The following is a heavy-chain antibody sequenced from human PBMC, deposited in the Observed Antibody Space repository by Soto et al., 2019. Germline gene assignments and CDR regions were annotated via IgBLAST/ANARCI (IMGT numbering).Heavy chain of an antibody. V-gene: IGHV1-8*01. Sequence: ASVKVSCKASGYTFTSYDINWVRQATGQGLEWMGWMNPNSGNTGYAQKFQGRVTMTRNTSISTAYMELSSLRSEDTAVYYCARTVVGSTVTTLLGYYMDVWGKGTTVTVSS. D-gene: IGHD4-17*01. CDR1: GYTFTSYD. CDR3: ARTVVGSTVTTLLGYYMDV. J-gene: IGHJ6*03. CDR2: MNPNSGNT.